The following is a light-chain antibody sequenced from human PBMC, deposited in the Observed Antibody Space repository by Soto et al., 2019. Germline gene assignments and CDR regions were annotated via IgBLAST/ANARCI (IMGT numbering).Light chain of an antibody. CDR2: GAF. J-gene: IGKJ1*01. Sequence: EKVMTQSPATLSVSPGERVTLSRRASQSVSSNLAWYQQKPGQAPSLLIYGAFTRATGIPARFSGTGSGTEFTLTISSLQSEDFALYYCQQYNDWPLTFGQGTKVDIK. CDR1: QSVSSN. CDR3: QQYNDWPLT. V-gene: IGKV3-15*01.